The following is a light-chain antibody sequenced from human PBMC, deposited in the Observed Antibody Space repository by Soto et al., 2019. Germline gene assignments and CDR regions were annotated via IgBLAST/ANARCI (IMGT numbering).Light chain of an antibody. Sequence: DILMTQSTLSLPVIPGEPASISCWSSQSLLDSNGNNHLNWYLQKPGQSPQVLIYLGSNRAFGVPDRFSGRGSGTDFTLKISRVEAEDVGVYYCMQALQTPLTFGQGTRLEIK. CDR3: MQALQTPLT. CDR2: LGS. CDR1: QSLLDSNGNNH. V-gene: IGKV2-28*01. J-gene: IGKJ5*01.